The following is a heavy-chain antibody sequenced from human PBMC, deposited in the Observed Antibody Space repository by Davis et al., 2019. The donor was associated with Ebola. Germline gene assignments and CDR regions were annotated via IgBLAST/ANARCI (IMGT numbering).Heavy chain of an antibody. CDR2: INPSGGTT. D-gene: IGHD6-13*01. J-gene: IGHJ4*02. CDR1: GYTLVSYY. V-gene: IGHV1-46*01. Sequence: ASVKVSCKASGYTLVSYYAHWVRQAPGQGLEWMGIINPSGGTTTYAQKFQGRVTMTRDTSTSTVYMELSSLRSEDTAVYYCARDFISSLDYWGQGTLVTVSS. CDR3: ARDFISSLDY.